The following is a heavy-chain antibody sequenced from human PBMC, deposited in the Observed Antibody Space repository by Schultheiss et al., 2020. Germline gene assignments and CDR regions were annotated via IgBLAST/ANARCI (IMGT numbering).Heavy chain of an antibody. CDR1: GYSFTSYW. Sequence: GESLKISCKGSGYSFTSYWISWVRQMPGKGLEWMGIIYPGDSDARYSPSFQGHVTISADKSICTAYLQWSSLKASDTAMYYCASAHDYGDYFFDYWGQGTLVTVSS. D-gene: IGHD4-17*01. V-gene: IGHV5-51*01. CDR3: ASAHDYGDYFFDY. CDR2: IYPGDSDA. J-gene: IGHJ4*02.